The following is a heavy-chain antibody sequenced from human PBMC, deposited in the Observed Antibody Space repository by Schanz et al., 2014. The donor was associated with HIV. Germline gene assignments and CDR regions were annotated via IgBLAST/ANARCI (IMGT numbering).Heavy chain of an antibody. D-gene: IGHD6-13*01. Sequence: EVQLLESGGGLVQPGGSLRLSCAASGFTFTKYAMSWVRQAPGKGLEWVSVISDSGGTTFYADSVKGRFTISRDDSKNTLYLQMNSLKTEDTAVYFCTTDDPRYSSWGQGTLVTVSS. V-gene: IGHV3-23*01. CDR1: GFTFTKYA. J-gene: IGHJ4*02. CDR2: ISDSGGTT. CDR3: TTDDPRYSS.